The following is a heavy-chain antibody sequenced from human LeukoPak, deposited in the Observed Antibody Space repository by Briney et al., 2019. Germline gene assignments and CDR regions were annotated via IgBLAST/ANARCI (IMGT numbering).Heavy chain of an antibody. CDR3: ARDYHCGGGDCSWVDY. Sequence: SETLSLTCTVSGGSISSGGYYWSWIRQHPGKGLEWIGYIYYSGSTYYNPSLNSRVTVSVDRSKNQFSLKMTSVTAADTAVYYCARDYHCGGGDCSWVDYWGQGTLVTVSS. CDR1: GGSISSGGYY. J-gene: IGHJ4*02. CDR2: IYYSGST. V-gene: IGHV4-31*03. D-gene: IGHD2-21*01.